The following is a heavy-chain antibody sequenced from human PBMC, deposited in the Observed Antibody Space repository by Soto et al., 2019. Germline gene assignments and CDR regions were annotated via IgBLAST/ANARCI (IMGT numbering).Heavy chain of an antibody. Sequence: QAQLQQWGAGLLKPSETLSLTCAAYGGSFSGYYWTWIRQPPGKGLEWIGEINHSGSAIYNPSLTSRVSISVDTSKNQFSLKLTSVTAADTAVYYCARVSVVIANNWFDPWGQGTLVTVSS. CDR2: INHSGSA. J-gene: IGHJ5*02. CDR1: GGSFSGYY. CDR3: ARVSVVIANNWFDP. V-gene: IGHV4-34*02. D-gene: IGHD2-21*01.